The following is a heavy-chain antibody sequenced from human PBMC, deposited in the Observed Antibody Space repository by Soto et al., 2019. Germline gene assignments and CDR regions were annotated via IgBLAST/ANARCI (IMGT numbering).Heavy chain of an antibody. CDR1: GFAFPNAW. J-gene: IGHJ4*02. CDR2: ISGSGGST. CDR3: AKDSSPLSSGSYYDY. Sequence: GGSLRLSCAASGFAFPNAWMNWVRQAPGKGLEWVSAISGSGGSTYYADSVKGRFTISRDNSKNTLYLQMNSLRAEDTAVYYCAKDSSPLSSGSYYDYWGQGTQVTVSS. D-gene: IGHD1-26*01. V-gene: IGHV3-23*01.